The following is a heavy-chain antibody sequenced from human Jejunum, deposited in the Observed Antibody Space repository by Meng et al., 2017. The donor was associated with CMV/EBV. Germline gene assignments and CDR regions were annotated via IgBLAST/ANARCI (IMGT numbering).Heavy chain of an antibody. D-gene: IGHD3-3*01. CDR2: TYYSGST. V-gene: IGHV4-39*07. Sequence: GSIYTSSNYWGCIRQSPGKGLEWLGSTYYSGSTNYNPSLKSRVTISVDTSKNQFSLKLTSVTAADTAVYYCARERFLEWFPNWFDPWGQGTLVTVSS. J-gene: IGHJ5*02. CDR3: ARERFLEWFPNWFDP. CDR1: GSIYTSSNY.